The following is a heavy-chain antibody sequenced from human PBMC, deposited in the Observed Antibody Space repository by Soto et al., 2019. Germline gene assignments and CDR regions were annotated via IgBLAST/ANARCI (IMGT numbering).Heavy chain of an antibody. CDR1: GFTFSSYS. CDR2: ISSSSSYI. D-gene: IGHD3-22*01. CDR3: ARENYYDSSGYFN. V-gene: IGHV3-21*01. Sequence: PGGSLRLSCAASGFTFSSYSMNWIRQAPGKGLEWVSSISSSSSYIYYADSVKGRFTISRDNAKNSLYLQMNSLRAEDTAVYYCARENYYDSSGYFNWGQGTLVTVSS. J-gene: IGHJ4*02.